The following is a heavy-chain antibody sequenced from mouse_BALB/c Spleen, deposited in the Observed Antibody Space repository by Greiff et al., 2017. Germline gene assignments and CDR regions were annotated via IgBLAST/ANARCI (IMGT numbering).Heavy chain of an antibody. CDR3: ARGRPTVVEGAMDY. CDR2: IYPGDGDT. J-gene: IGHJ4*01. D-gene: IGHD1-1*01. Sequence: VKLVESGAELVRPGSSVKISCKASGYAFSSYWMNWVKQRPGQGLEWIGQIYPGDGDTNYNGKFKGKATLTADKSSSTAYMQLSSLTSEDSAVYFCARGRPTVVEGAMDYWGQGTSVTVSS. CDR1: GYAFSSYW. V-gene: IGHV1-80*01.